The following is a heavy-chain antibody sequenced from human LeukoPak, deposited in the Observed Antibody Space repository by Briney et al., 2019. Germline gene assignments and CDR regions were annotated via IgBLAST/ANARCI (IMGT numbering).Heavy chain of an antibody. CDR2: INHSGST. CDR1: GGSFSGYY. D-gene: IGHD2-21*02. Sequence: SETLSLTCAVYGGSFSGYYWSWIRQPPGKGLEWIGEINHSGSTNYNPSLKSRVTISVDTSKNQFSLKLSSVTAADTAVYYCGGEGDCGGDCYSAGMDVWGQGTTVTVS. V-gene: IGHV4-34*01. CDR3: GGEGDCGGDCYSAGMDV. J-gene: IGHJ6*02.